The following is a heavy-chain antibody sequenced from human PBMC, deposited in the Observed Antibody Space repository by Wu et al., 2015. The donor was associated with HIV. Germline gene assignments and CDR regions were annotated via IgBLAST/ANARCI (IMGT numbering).Heavy chain of an antibody. Sequence: QVQLVQSGAEVKKPGASVKVSCKASGYTFTNYYIHWVRQAPGQGLEWMGWINPNTGDTNYGQKFRGRVTMTRDTSITTAYMEVSWLRPDDTAVYYCARGAQPGLQLRLFGVVYYTTWGQGSLVTVSS. CDR1: GYTFTNYY. D-gene: IGHD3-3*01. CDR3: ARGAQPGLQLRLFGVVYYTT. J-gene: IGHJ4*02. CDR2: INPNTGDT. V-gene: IGHV1-2*02.